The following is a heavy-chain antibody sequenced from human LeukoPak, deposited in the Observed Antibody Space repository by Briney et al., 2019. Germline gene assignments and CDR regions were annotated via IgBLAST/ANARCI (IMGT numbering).Heavy chain of an antibody. CDR2: ISHTKNNK. CDR1: GFTFSSFG. V-gene: IGHV3-30*19. J-gene: IGHJ4*02. Sequence: GGSLRLSCAASGFTFSSFGMHWVRQAPGKGLEWVAVISHTKNNKYYADSVKGRFAVSRDNFNNALYLQMNSLRPEDTAVYYCARDGYDILTGYYAYHLDSWGQGTLVTVSS. CDR3: ARDGYDILTGYYAYHLDS. D-gene: IGHD3-9*01.